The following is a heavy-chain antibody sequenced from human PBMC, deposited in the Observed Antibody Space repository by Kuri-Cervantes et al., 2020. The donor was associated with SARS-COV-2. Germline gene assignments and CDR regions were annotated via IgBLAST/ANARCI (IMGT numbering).Heavy chain of an antibody. Sequence: GGSLRLSCAASGFSLNNYAMNWVRQAPGKGLEWVSTISGTGGSTYYADSVKGRFTISRDKSGNTLYLQMSSLRAEDTAIYYCAKDKGSPRGWGTMIKGYFDYWGQGTLVTVSS. CDR1: GFSLNNYA. D-gene: IGHD3-22*01. J-gene: IGHJ4*02. CDR2: ISGTGGST. CDR3: AKDKGSPRGWGTMIKGYFDY. V-gene: IGHV3-23*01.